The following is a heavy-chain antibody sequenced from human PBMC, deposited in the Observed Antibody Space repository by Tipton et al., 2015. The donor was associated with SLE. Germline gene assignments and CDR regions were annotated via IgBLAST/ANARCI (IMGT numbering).Heavy chain of an antibody. V-gene: IGHV4-59*01. CDR3: ARDQVGMGDFDS. J-gene: IGHJ4*02. D-gene: IGHD2-21*01. CDR2: IHYSGRT. CDR1: GDSINTFY. Sequence: TLSLTCSVSGDSINTFYWSWIRQPPGKGPEWIGYIHYSGRTIYNPSLKSRVTMSADTSKNQFSLRLTSVTAADTAVYYCARDQVGMGDFDSWGPGTLVTVSS.